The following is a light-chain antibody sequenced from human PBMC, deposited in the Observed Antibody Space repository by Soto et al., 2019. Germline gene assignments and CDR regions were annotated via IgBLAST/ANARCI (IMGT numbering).Light chain of an antibody. CDR2: DAS. J-gene: IGKJ4*01. CDR3: QHRFNWPLT. Sequence: EILLTQSPVTLSLSPGERAILSCRASQNVSTFFAWYQQKPGQAPRLLIYDASKRATGVPARFSGSGSGTDFTLTISSLEPEDFAVYYCQHRFNWPLTFGGGTTVELK. CDR1: QNVSTF. V-gene: IGKV3-11*01.